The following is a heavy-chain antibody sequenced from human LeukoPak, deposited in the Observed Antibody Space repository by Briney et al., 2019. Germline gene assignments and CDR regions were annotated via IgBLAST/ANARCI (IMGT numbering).Heavy chain of an antibody. J-gene: IGHJ4*02. CDR2: IYTSGST. CDR1: GGSISSGSYY. CDR3: ARNLIAAAEAGY. Sequence: PSETLSLTCTVSGGSISSGSYYWSWIRQPAGKGLEWIGRIYTSGSTNYNPSLKSRVTISVDTSKNQFSLKLSSVTAADTAVYYCARNLIAAAEAGYWGQGTLVTVSS. V-gene: IGHV4-61*02. D-gene: IGHD6-13*01.